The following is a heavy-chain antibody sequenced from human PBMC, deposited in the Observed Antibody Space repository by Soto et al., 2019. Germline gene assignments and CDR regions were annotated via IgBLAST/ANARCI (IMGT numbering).Heavy chain of an antibody. D-gene: IGHD2-8*01. J-gene: IGHJ4*02. CDR3: ARPPMVSYYFDS. V-gene: IGHV3-33*01. CDR1: GFSFNNHG. CDR2: IWDDGSYK. Sequence: QVQLAESWGGVVQPGRSLRLSCAASGFSFNNHGMHWVRQAPGKGLEWVAVIWDDGSYKYYADSVKGRFTISRDNSKNTLYLQMNSPRAEDTALYCWARPPMVSYYFDSWGQGTLVTVCS.